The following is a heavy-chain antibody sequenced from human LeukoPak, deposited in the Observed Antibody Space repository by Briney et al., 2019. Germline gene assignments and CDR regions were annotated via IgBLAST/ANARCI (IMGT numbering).Heavy chain of an antibody. Sequence: SETLSLTCTVSGYSISSGYYWGWIRQPPGKGLEWIGSIYHSGSTYYNPSLKSRVTISVDTSKNQFSLKLSSVTAAGTAVYYCARDETKGFYAFDIWGQGTMVTVSS. CDR2: IYHSGST. CDR3: ARDETKGFYAFDI. J-gene: IGHJ3*02. D-gene: IGHD3-3*01. V-gene: IGHV4-38-2*02. CDR1: GYSISSGYY.